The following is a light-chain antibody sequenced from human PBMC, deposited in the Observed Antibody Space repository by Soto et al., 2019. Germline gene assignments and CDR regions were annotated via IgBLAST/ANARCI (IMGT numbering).Light chain of an antibody. Sequence: DIQMTQSPSSLSASVGDRVTITCRASQGISNYLAWYQQKPGKVPKLLIYAASTLQSGVPARFSGSGSGTDVTLTISSLQPADVATYYCQNYNSAPRTFGQGTNVEIK. CDR3: QNYNSAPRT. CDR1: QGISNY. CDR2: AAS. J-gene: IGKJ1*01. V-gene: IGKV1-27*01.